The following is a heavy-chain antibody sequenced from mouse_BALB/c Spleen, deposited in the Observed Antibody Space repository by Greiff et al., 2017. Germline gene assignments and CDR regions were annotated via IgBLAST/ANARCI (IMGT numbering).Heavy chain of an antibody. CDR2: ISTYYGDA. D-gene: IGHD2-1*01. J-gene: IGHJ4*01. CDR3: ARRDGNYEKLYAMDY. CDR1: GYTFTDYA. V-gene: IGHV1S137*01. Sequence: QVQLQQSGAELVRPGVSVKISCKGSGYTFTDYAMHWVKQSHAKSLEWIGVISTYYGDASYNQKFKGKATMTVDKSSSTAYMELARLTSEDSAIYYCARRDGNYEKLYAMDYWGQGTSVTVSS.